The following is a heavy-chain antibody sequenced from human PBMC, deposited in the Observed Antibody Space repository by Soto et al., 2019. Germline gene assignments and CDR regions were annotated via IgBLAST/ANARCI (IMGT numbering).Heavy chain of an antibody. CDR3: ARVRIDYDFWSGYSHTDYYYYYGMDV. V-gene: IGHV1-18*04. CDR2: ISAYNGNT. D-gene: IGHD3-3*01. J-gene: IGHJ6*02. Sequence: ASVKVSCKASGYTFTSYGISWVRQVPGQGLEWMGWISAYNGNTNYAQKLQGRVTMTTDTSTSTAYMELRSLRSDDTAVYYCARVRIDYDFWSGYSHTDYYYYYGMDVWGQGTTVTVSS. CDR1: GYTFTSYG.